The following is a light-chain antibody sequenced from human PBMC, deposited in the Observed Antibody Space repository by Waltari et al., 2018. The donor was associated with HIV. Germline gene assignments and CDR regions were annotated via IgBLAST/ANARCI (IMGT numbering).Light chain of an antibody. CDR3: QQYKKWPLT. V-gene: IGKV3-15*01. CDR1: ESVVNY. Sequence: EIVMTQSPATLSLSPGERATLSCKASESVVNYLAWYQQTPGQAPGLLIYGASTTATGVAGRFSGNGSGTEFTLTISSLQSEDFAVYYCQQYKKWPLTFGQGTRLEIK. J-gene: IGKJ5*01. CDR2: GAS.